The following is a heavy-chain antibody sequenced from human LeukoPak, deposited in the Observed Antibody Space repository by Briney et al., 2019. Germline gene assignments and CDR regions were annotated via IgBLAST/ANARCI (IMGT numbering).Heavy chain of an antibody. CDR3: ARGRVSTVTTAY. J-gene: IGHJ4*02. CDR1: GYTFTDYY. V-gene: IGHV1-2*02. CDR2: INPNSGGT. Sequence: ASVKVSCKASGYTFTDYYMNWVRQAPGQGLEWMGWINPNSGGTHYAQKFQGRVTMTRDTSISTAYMELSRLRYDDTAVYYCARGRVSTVTTAYWGQGTLVTVSS. D-gene: IGHD4-17*01.